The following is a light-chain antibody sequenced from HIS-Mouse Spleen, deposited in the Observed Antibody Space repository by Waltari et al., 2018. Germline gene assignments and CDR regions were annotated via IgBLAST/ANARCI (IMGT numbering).Light chain of an antibody. Sequence: QSALTQPASVSGSPGQSITIYCTGTSSAVGGYNYVSWYQQHPGKAPKLMIYEVSNRPSGVSNRFSGSKSGNTASLTISGLQAEDEADYYCSSYTSSSTLVFGGGTKLTVL. CDR2: EVS. CDR3: SSYTSSSTLV. CDR1: SSAVGGYNY. V-gene: IGLV2-14*01. J-gene: IGLJ3*02.